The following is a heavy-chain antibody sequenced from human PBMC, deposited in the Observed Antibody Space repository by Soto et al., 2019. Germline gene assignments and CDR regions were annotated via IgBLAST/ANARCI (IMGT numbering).Heavy chain of an antibody. CDR3: ARGACNGTSCYVFDT. J-gene: IGHJ5*02. CDR1: VFSFRINW. V-gene: IGHV3-74*01. D-gene: IGHD2-2*01. CDR2: INSDGSSA. Sequence: PRGSLLLSCVSSVFSFRINWMHWVRQSPGKGLVWVSQINSDGSSANYADAVKGRFTFSRDNAKKTLYLQMNSLRAEDTAVYYCARGACNGTSCYVFDTWGQGTLVTVSS.